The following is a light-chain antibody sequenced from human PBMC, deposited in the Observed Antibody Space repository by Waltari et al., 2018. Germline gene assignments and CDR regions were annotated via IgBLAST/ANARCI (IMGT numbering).Light chain of an antibody. CDR3: ATWDDILRTPL. V-gene: IGLV1-47*01. CDR2: RNN. Sequence: QSVLTQPPSASGTPGQRVTIPCSGSSSDIQGCNFYWYQQFPGAAPKLLIYRNNQRPSGVPDRLSGSKFGSSASLAISGLRSEDEADYYCATWDDILRTPLFGGGTKLTVL. J-gene: IGLJ3*02. CDR1: SSDIQGCN.